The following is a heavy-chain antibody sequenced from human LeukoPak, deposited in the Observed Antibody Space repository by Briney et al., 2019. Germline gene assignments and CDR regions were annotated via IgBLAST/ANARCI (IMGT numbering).Heavy chain of an antibody. D-gene: IGHD3-22*01. V-gene: IGHV1-69*13. J-gene: IGHJ4*02. CDR1: GGTFSSYA. CDR2: IIPILGTA. CDR3: ARGRDSSGYYYDY. Sequence: SVKGSCKASGGTFSSYAISWVRQAPGQGLEWMGGIIPILGTANYAQKFQGRVTITADESTSTAYMELSSQRSEDTAVYYCARGRDSSGYYYDYWGQGTLVTVSS.